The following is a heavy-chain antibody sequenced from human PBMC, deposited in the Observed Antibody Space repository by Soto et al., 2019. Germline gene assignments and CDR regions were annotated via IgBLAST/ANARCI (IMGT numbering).Heavy chain of an antibody. J-gene: IGHJ4*02. D-gene: IGHD2-21*02. V-gene: IGHV1-3*01. CDR2: INAGNGNT. CDR3: ARSIVVVTALDY. Sequence: ASVKVSCKASGGTFSSYAISWVRQAPGQRLEWMGWINAGNGNTKYSQRFQGRVTITRDTSASTAYMELSSLRSEDTAVYYCARSIVVVTALDYWGQGTLVTVSS. CDR1: GGTFSSYA.